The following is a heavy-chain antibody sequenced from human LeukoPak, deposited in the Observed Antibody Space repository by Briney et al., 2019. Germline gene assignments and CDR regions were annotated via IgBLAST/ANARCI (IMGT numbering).Heavy chain of an antibody. J-gene: IGHJ1*01. D-gene: IGHD3-22*01. Sequence: SVKVSCKASGGTFSSYAISWVRQAPGQGLEWMGRIIPIFGTANYAQKFQGRVTITTDESTSTAYMELSSLRSEDTAVYYCARSYYDSSGYFQHWGQGTLVTVSS. V-gene: IGHV1-69*05. CDR3: ARSYYDSSGYFQH. CDR1: GGTFSSYA. CDR2: IIPIFGTA.